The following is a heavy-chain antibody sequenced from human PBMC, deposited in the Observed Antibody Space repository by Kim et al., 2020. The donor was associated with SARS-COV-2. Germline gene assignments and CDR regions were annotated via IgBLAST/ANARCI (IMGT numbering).Heavy chain of an antibody. CDR3: AKDARYSGSYFYWYFDL. J-gene: IGHJ2*01. CDR2: ISGSGGST. CDR1: GFTFSSYA. Sequence: GGSLRLSCAASGFTFSSYAMSWVRQAPGKGLEWVSAISGSGGSTYYADSVKGRFTISRDNSKNTLYLQMNSLRAEDTAVYYCAKDARYSGSYFYWYFDLWGRGTLVTVSS. D-gene: IGHD1-26*01. V-gene: IGHV3-23*01.